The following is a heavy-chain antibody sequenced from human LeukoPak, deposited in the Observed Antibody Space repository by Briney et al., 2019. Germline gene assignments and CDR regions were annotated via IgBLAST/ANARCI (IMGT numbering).Heavy chain of an antibody. Sequence: SETLSLTCTVPGVSISSMRYYWGWIRHPPEKVLEWIGSIYYSGSTYYNPSLKSRVTISVDTSKNQFSLKLSSVTAADTAVYYCARVRYDYVWGSYRYFDYWGQGTLVTVSS. V-gene: IGHV4-39*01. CDR3: ARVRYDYVWGSYRYFDY. CDR1: GVSISSMRYY. J-gene: IGHJ4*02. D-gene: IGHD3-16*02. CDR2: IYYSGST.